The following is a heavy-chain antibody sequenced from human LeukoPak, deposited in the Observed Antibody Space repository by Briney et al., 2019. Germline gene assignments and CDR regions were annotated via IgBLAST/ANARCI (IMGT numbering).Heavy chain of an antibody. D-gene: IGHD4-17*01. V-gene: IGHV3-48*03. Sequence: PGGSLRLSCAASGFTFSSYEMNWVRQAPGKGLEWVSYISSSGSTIYYADSVKGRFTISRGNAKNSLYLQMNSLRAEDTAVYYCARDEGLRSSDYWGQGTLVTVSS. CDR2: ISSSGSTI. CDR3: ARDEGLRSSDY. CDR1: GFTFSSYE. J-gene: IGHJ4*02.